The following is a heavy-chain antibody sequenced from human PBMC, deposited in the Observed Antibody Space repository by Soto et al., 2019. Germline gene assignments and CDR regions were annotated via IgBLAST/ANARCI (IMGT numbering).Heavy chain of an antibody. CDR1: GGTFSSYA. J-gene: IGHJ4*02. V-gene: IGHV1-69*01. Sequence: QVQLVQSGAEVKKPGSSVKVSCKASGGTFSSYAISWVRQPPGQGLEWMGGIIPIFGTANYAQKFQGRVTITADESTSTAYMELSSLRSEDTAVYYCARAIPVRRVIKRGGYFDYWGQGTLVTVSS. CDR2: IIPIFGTA. D-gene: IGHD3-10*01. CDR3: ARAIPVRRVIKRGGYFDY.